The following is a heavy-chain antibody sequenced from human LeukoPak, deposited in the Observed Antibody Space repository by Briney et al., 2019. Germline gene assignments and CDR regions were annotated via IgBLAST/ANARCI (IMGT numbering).Heavy chain of an antibody. CDR1: GFTFSNYW. V-gene: IGHV3-7*04. J-gene: IGHJ3*01. D-gene: IGHD2-21*01. Sequence: TGGSLRLSCAASGFTFSNYWMSWVRQAPGKGLKWVANIKEDGSEKYYADSVKGRFTISRDNAKNSLNLQMNSLRAEDTAVYYCAREGLWVGLDSGKTRQAYWESWGQGTMVTVSS. CDR3: AREGLWVGLDSGKTRQAYWES. CDR2: IKEDGSEK.